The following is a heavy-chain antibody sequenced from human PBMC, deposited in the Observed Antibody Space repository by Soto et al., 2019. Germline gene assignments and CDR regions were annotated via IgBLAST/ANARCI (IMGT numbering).Heavy chain of an antibody. D-gene: IGHD3-10*01. CDR2: IYYSGST. V-gene: IGHV4-61*05. Sequence: SETLSLTCTVSGDSIGSSGYYWSWIRQPPGKGLEWIGYIYYSGSTNYNPSLKSRVTISVDTSKNQFSLKLNSMTAADTAVYYCARHNYGSGSTYFDYWGQGTLVTVSS. CDR1: GDSIGSSGYY. CDR3: ARHNYGSGSTYFDY. J-gene: IGHJ4*02.